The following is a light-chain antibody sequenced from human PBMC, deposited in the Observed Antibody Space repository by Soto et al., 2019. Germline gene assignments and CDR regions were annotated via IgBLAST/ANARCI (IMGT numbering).Light chain of an antibody. Sequence: EIVLTQSPGTLSLSPGERATLSCRASQSVSSSYLVWYQQKPGQAPRLLIYGASSRATGIPDRFSGSGSGTDFTLTISRLEPEDFAVYYCQQYSSSRHMYTFGQGTQLEIK. V-gene: IGKV3-20*01. J-gene: IGKJ2*01. CDR2: GAS. CDR3: QQYSSSRHMYT. CDR1: QSVSSSY.